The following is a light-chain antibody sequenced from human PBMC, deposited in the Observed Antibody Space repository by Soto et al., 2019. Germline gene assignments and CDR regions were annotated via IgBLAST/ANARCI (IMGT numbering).Light chain of an antibody. Sequence: EIVLTQSPGTLSLSPGERATLSCRSSQSVSSSYLAWYKQKPGQAPRLLIYGASSRATGIPDRFSGSGSGTDCTLTISRLEPEDVAVYYCQQRSNWPLTFGGGTKVDIK. CDR3: QQRSNWPLT. V-gene: IGKV3D-20*02. CDR2: GAS. J-gene: IGKJ4*01. CDR1: QSVSSSY.